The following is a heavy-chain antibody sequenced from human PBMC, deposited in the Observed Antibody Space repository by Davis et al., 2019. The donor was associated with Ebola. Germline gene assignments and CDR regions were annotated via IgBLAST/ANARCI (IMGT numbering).Heavy chain of an antibody. D-gene: IGHD3-22*01. CDR3: ARDRGFPPDTFDI. CDR2: IGAYNGDT. J-gene: IGHJ3*02. CDR1: GYSFSNYG. V-gene: IGHV1-18*01. Sequence: AASVKVSCKASGYSFSNYGISWVRQAPGQGLEWMGWIGAYNGDTNYVQKLLGRVTITADTSTSTAYMELRYLRSDDTAVYWCARDRGFPPDTFDIWGQGTMVTVSS.